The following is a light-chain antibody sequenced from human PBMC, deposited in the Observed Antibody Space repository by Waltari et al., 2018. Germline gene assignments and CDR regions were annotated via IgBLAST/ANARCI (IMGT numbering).Light chain of an antibody. CDR2: DVT. CDR3: AAYTSTNTVI. CDR1: NSDIGYYNY. J-gene: IGLJ2*01. Sequence: QSALTQPASVSGSPGQSINISCTGTNSDIGYYNYFSRYQQYPGKAPKLMIFDVTRWPSGVSHRFSGSKSGNTASLTISGLQAEDEADYFCAAYTSTNTVIFGGGTKVTVL. V-gene: IGLV2-14*01.